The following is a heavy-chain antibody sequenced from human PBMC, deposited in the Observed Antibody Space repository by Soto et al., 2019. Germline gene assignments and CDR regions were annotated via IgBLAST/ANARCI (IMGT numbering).Heavy chain of an antibody. CDR2: ISSSGSTI. CDR3: ARDRYGDYTSDY. D-gene: IGHD4-17*01. Sequence: EVQLVESGGGMVQPGESLRLSCAASGFTFSSHSMKWVRQAPGKGLEWVSYISSSGSTIYYADSVKGRFTISRDNVKNPLHLQMDSLRDEDTAVYYCARDRYGDYTSDYWGQGTLVTVSS. J-gene: IGHJ4*02. CDR1: GFTFSSHS. V-gene: IGHV3-48*02.